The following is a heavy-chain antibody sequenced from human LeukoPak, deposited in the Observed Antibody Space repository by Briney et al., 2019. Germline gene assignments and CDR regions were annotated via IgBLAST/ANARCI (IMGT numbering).Heavy chain of an antibody. Sequence: GESLKISCKGSGYSFATYWIAWVRQMPGEGLEWMGIIYPGDSDTRYSPSFQGQVTISADKSISTAYLQWSSLKASDTAMYYCARQGSSASAVDYWGQGTLVTVSS. J-gene: IGHJ4*02. CDR1: GYSFATYW. CDR2: IYPGDSDT. D-gene: IGHD6-13*01. V-gene: IGHV5-51*01. CDR3: ARQGSSASAVDY.